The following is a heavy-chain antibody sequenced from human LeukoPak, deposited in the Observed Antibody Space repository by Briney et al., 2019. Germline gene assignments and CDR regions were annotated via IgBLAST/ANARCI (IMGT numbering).Heavy chain of an antibody. CDR2: IYYSGLT. CDR1: GGSISSGGYY. Sequence: SQTLSLTCTVSGGSISSGGYYWSWIRQHPGKGLEWIGYIYYSGLTYYNPSLKSRVTISVDTSKNQFSLKLTSVTAADTAMYYCVIDSGISGRVDYWGQGTLVTVSS. J-gene: IGHJ4*02. D-gene: IGHD3-10*01. CDR3: VIDSGISGRVDY. V-gene: IGHV4-31*03.